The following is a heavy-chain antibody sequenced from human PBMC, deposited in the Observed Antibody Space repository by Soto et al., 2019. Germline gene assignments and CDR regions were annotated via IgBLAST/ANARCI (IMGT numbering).Heavy chain of an antibody. J-gene: IGHJ6*02. CDR1: GFTFSSYG. V-gene: IGHV3-33*06. CDR2: IWYNGSDK. Sequence: QVQLVESGGGVVQPGRSLRLSCAASGFTFSSYGMHWVRQAPGKGLEWVGVIWYNGSDKKYAESVKGRFTICRDNSENTLYLQMNSLRAEDTAVYYCAKDYGDWTGLYYYGMDVWGQGTTVTVSS. CDR3: AKDYGDWTGLYYYGMDV. D-gene: IGHD4-17*01.